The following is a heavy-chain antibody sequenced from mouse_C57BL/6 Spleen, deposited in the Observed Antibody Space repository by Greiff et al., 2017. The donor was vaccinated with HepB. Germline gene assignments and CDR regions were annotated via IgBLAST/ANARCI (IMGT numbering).Heavy chain of an antibody. CDR1: GFTFSDYG. J-gene: IGHJ3*01. Sequence: EVQLVESGGGLVKPGGSLKLSCAASGFTFSDYGMHWVRQAPEKGLEWVAYISSGSSTIYYAATVKGRFTISRDNAKNTLFMQMTSLRSEDTAMYYCARNWAWFAYWGQGTLVTVSA. CDR2: ISSGSSTI. V-gene: IGHV5-17*01. CDR3: ARNWAWFAY. D-gene: IGHD4-1*01.